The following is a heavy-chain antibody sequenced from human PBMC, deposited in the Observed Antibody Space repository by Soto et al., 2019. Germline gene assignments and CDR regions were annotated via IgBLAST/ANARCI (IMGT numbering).Heavy chain of an antibody. V-gene: IGHV1-46*01. CDR2: INPSSGST. CDR3: AREIKLTYGSGSLIWFDP. D-gene: IGHD3-10*01. J-gene: IGHJ5*01. CDR1: GYTFTSYY. Sequence: ASVKVSCKTSGYTFTSYYIHWVRQAPGQGLEWMGIINPSSGSTSYAQKFQGRVTMTRDTSTSAAYLDLSSQRSEETALYYCAREIKLTYGSGSLIWFDPWPQGLLDIVCS.